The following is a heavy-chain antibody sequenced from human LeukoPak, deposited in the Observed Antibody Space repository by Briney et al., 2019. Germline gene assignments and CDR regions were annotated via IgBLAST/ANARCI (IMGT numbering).Heavy chain of an antibody. CDR2: ISGRGGST. CDR1: GFTFSSYA. V-gene: IGHV3-23*01. Sequence: GGSLRLSCAASGFTFSSYAMSWVRQAPGKGLEWVSAISGRGGSTYYADSVKGRFTISRDNSKNTLYLQMNSLRAEDTAVYYCAKDWGGWSYAEYFQHWGQGTLVTVSS. D-gene: IGHD6-19*01. J-gene: IGHJ1*01. CDR3: AKDWGGWSYAEYFQH.